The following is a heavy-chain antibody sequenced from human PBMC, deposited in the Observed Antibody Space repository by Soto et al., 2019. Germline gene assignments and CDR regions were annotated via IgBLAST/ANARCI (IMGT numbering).Heavy chain of an antibody. CDR2: IDWDDDK. V-gene: IGHV2-70*01. D-gene: IGHD1-7*01. Sequence: GSGPTLVNPTQTLTLTCTFSGFSLSTSGMCVSWIRQPPGKALEWLALIDWDDDKYYSTSLKTRLTISKDTSKNQVVLTMTNMDPVDTATYYCARISEGLELQGFFDYWGQGTLVTVS. CDR1: GFSLSTSGMC. J-gene: IGHJ4*02. CDR3: ARISEGLELQGFFDY.